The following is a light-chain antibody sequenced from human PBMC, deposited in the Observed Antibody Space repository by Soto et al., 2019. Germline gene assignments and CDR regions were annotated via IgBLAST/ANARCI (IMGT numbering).Light chain of an antibody. CDR2: DVS. Sequence: SVVIQPVSAHGSPGPASTVSCTGSSGDVGGYNYVSWYQQHPGKAPKLMIYDVSNRPSGVSNRFSGSKSGNTASLTISGLQAEDEADYYCSSYTSSSTGVFGTGTKVTGL. V-gene: IGLV2-14*01. J-gene: IGLJ1*01. CDR1: SGDVGGYNY. CDR3: SSYTSSSTGV.